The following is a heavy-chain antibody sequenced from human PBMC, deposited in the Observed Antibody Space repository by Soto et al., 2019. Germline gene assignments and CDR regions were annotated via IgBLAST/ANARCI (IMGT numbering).Heavy chain of an antibody. J-gene: IGHJ6*03. V-gene: IGHV1-69*02. CDR1: GGTFSSYT. D-gene: IGHD5-12*01. CDR3: ARSRSGYDYYYYYYMDV. Sequence: SVKVSCKASGGTFSSYTISWVRQAPGQGLEWMGRIIPILGIANYAQKFQGRVTITADKSTSTAYMELSSLRSEDTAVYYCARSRSGYDYYYYYYMDVWGKGTTVTVSS. CDR2: IIPILGIA.